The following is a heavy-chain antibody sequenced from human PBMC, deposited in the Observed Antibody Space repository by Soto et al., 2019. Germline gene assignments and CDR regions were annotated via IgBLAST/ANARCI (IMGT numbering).Heavy chain of an antibody. J-gene: IGHJ4*02. CDR2: ISGSGGST. Sequence: EVQLLESGGGLVQPGGSLRLSCAASGFTFSSYAMNWVRQAPGKGLEWVSAISGSGGSTYYADSVKGRFTISRDNSKNTLYLQMNSLRAEDTAVYYCAKRGYGGYDWAPDYWGQGTLVIVSS. CDR3: AKRGYGGYDWAPDY. V-gene: IGHV3-23*01. D-gene: IGHD5-12*01. CDR1: GFTFSSYA.